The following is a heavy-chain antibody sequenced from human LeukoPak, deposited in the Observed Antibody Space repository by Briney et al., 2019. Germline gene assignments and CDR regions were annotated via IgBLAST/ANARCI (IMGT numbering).Heavy chain of an antibody. CDR3: AHRGEGSKPLY. CDR2: IYWNDDE. V-gene: IGHV2-5*01. D-gene: IGHD2-21*01. J-gene: IGHJ4*02. CDR1: AFSLSTSGVG. Sequence: SGPTLVKPTQTLTLTCTFSAFSLSTSGVGVGWIRQPPGKALEWLALIYWNDDERYSPSLKSRLTITKDTSKNQVVLTMTNMDPVDTATYYCAHRGEGSKPLYWGQGTLVTVSS.